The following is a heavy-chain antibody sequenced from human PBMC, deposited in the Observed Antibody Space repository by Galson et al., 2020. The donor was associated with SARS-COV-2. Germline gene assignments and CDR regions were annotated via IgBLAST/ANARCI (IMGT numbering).Heavy chain of an antibody. Sequence: GGSLRLSCVASEFTFGSNWMHWVRQAPGRGLVWVSHINHDGSSSNYADSVKGRFTISRDNAKNTLYLQMNSLRAEDTAVYYCARERDYYSSGAGAFDIWGRGTMVTVSS. V-gene: IGHV3-74*01. CDR3: ARERDYYSSGAGAFDI. D-gene: IGHD3-10*01. CDR2: INHDGSSS. CDR1: EFTFGSNW. J-gene: IGHJ3*02.